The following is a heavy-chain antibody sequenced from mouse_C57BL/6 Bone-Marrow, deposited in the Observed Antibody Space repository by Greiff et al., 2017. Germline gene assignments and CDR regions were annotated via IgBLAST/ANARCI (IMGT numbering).Heavy chain of an antibody. D-gene: IGHD1-1*01. CDR3: TTGGTTPAY. V-gene: IGHV1-54*01. J-gene: IGHJ3*01. CDR2: INPGSGGT. Sequence: QVQLKQSGAELVRPGTSVKVSCKASGYAFTNYLIEWVKQRPGQGLEWIGVINPGSGGTNYNEKFKGKATLTADKSSSTAYMQLSSLTSEDSAVYFCTTGGTTPAYWGQGTLVTVSA. CDR1: GYAFTNYL.